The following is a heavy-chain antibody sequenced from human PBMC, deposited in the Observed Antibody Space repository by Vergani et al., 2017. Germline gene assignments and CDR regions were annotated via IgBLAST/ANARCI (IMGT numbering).Heavy chain of an antibody. J-gene: IGHJ6*02. CDR1: GFTVSSNY. D-gene: IGHD3-16*01. CDR3: ASEGGQGGLYYYYGMDV. CDR2: IYSGGST. V-gene: IGHV3-66*02. Sequence: EVQLVESGGGLVQPGGSLRLSCAASGFTVSSNYMSWVRQAPGKGLEWDSVIYSGGSTYYADSVKGRFTISRDNSKNTLYLQMNSLRAEDTAVYYCASEGGQGGLYYYYGMDVWGQGTTVTVSS.